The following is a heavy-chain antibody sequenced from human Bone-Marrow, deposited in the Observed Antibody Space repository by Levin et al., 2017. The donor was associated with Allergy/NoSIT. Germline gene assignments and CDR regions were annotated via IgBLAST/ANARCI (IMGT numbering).Heavy chain of an antibody. Sequence: PGGSLRLSCTASGFTFSGSWMHWVRQTPGKGLVWVARINVGGRRTDYADSVKGRFTISRDDAKATLYLYMNSLTVEDTALYYCVRDCGRCDSWGDDFGSWGQGTLVTVSS. CDR2: INVGGRRT. J-gene: IGHJ4*02. CDR3: VRDCGRCDSWGDDFGS. CDR1: GFTFSGSW. V-gene: IGHV3-74*01. D-gene: IGHD3-16*01.